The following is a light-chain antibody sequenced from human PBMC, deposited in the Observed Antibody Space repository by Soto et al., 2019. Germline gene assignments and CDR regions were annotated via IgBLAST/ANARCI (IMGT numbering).Light chain of an antibody. CDR1: QSVSSS. V-gene: IGKV3-11*01. J-gene: IGKJ3*01. CDR3: QQRSNWPPEVT. CDR2: DAS. Sequence: EIVLTQSPDTLSLSPGERATLSCRASQSVSSSLAWYQQKPGQAPRLLIYDASNRATSIPARFSGSGSGTDFTLTISCLEPEDFAVYYCQQRSNWPPEVTFGPGTKVDIK.